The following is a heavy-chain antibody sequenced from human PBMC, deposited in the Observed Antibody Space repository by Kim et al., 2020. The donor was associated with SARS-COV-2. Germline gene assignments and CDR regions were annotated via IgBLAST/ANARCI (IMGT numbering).Heavy chain of an antibody. J-gene: IGHJ3*02. D-gene: IGHD1-1*01. CDR2: INHSGST. CDR3: ARGRVEWDAFDI. Sequence: SETLSLTCAVYGGSFSGYYWSWIRQPPGKGLEWIGEINHSGSTNYNPSLKSRVTISVDTSKNQFSLKLSSVTAADTAVYYCARGRVEWDAFDIWGQGTMV. V-gene: IGHV4-34*01. CDR1: GGSFSGYY.